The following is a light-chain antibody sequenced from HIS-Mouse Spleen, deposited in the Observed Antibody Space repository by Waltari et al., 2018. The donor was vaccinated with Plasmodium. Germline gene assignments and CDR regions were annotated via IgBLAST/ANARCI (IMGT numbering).Light chain of an antibody. V-gene: IGLV2-23*01. Sequence: QSALTQPAPVSGSPGPSITIPCSGTRSSAGCYPLVSSYQQHPGKAPKLMIYAGSKRPSGVSNRFSGSKSGNTASLTISGLQAEDEADYYCCSYAGSSTYWVFGGGTKLTVL. J-gene: IGLJ3*02. CDR1: RSSAGCYPL. CDR3: CSYAGSSTYWV. CDR2: AGS.